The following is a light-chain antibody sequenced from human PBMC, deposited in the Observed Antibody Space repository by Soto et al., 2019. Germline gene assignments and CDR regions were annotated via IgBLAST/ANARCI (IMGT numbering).Light chain of an antibody. CDR3: QQYGSSPPIT. Sequence: DIQMTQSPSSLSASVVDRVTITCRASQSISSYLNWYQQKPGKAPKLLIYAASSLQSGVPSRFSGSGSGTDFTLTISRLEPEDFAVYYCQQYGSSPPITFGQGTRLEI. CDR1: QSISSY. V-gene: IGKV1-39*01. J-gene: IGKJ5*01. CDR2: AAS.